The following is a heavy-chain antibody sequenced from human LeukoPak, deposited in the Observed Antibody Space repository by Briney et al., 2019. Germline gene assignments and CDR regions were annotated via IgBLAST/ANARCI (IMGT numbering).Heavy chain of an antibody. CDR3: ARRHYYYDRSGFYYYFDT. V-gene: IGHV5-51*01. CDR1: GYSFTTYW. D-gene: IGHD3-22*01. CDR2: IYPGDSHT. J-gene: IGHJ4*02. Sequence: GESLKISCKGSGYSFTTYWIGWVRQMPGKGLEWMGIIYPGDSHTRYSPSFQGQVTISADKSITTTYLQWSSLEASDTAMYYCARRHYYYDRSGFYYYFDTWGQGTQVTVTS.